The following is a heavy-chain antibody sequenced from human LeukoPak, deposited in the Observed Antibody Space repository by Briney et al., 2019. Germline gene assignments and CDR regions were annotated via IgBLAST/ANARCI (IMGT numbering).Heavy chain of an antibody. CDR2: FDPEDGET. J-gene: IGHJ6*02. D-gene: IGHD3-10*01. CDR1: GYTLTELS. V-gene: IGHV1-24*01. Sequence: GASVKVSCKVSGYTLTELSMHWVRQAPGKGLEWMGGFDPEDGETIYAQKIQGRVTMTEDTSTDTAYMELSSLRSEDTAVYYCATDGHGSGSYNYYGMDVWGQGTTVTVSS. CDR3: ATDGHGSGSYNYYGMDV.